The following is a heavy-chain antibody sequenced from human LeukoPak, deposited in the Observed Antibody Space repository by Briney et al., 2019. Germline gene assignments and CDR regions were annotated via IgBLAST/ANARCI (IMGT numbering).Heavy chain of an antibody. V-gene: IGHV3-23*01. CDR1: GFTFSSYA. D-gene: IGHD3-10*01. CDR2: IGGGGGNP. Sequence: GGSLRLSCAASGFTFSSYAMTWVRQAPGKGLEGVSAIGGGGGNPYYADSVKGRFTISSDNSTNTLYLQMNSLSAEDTAVYYCAKAGGFGELLSHYYFDCWGQGTLVTVSS. J-gene: IGHJ4*02. CDR3: AKAGGFGELLSHYYFDC.